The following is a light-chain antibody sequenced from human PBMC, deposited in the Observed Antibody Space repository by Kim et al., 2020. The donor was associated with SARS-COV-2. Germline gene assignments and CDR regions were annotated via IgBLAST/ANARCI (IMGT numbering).Light chain of an antibody. J-gene: IGLJ2*01. CDR1: SSNSGAGYD. V-gene: IGLV1-40*01. CDR3: QSYDRGLSGRV. CDR2: GNT. Sequence: QRVTISCTGSSSNSGAGYDVHWYQQLPGTAPKLLIYGNTNRPSGVPDRFAGSKSGTSASLAITGLQAEDESDYYCQSYDRGLSGRVFGGGTQLTVL.